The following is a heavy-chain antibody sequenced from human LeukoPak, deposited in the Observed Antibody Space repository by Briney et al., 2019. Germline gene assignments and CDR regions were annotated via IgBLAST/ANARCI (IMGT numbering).Heavy chain of an antibody. CDR3: ARDAVYQGWGSSHIDRFDF. Sequence: ASVKVSCKASGYAFTNYAMDWVRQAPGQGPEWMGWINTNTGDPAYAPGFTGRFVFSLDTSVKTAYLQISSLKPEDTAVYYCARDAVYQGWGSSHIDRFDFWGQGTLATVSS. V-gene: IGHV7-4-1*02. J-gene: IGHJ4*02. CDR1: GYAFTNYA. D-gene: IGHD3-16*01. CDR2: INTNTGDP.